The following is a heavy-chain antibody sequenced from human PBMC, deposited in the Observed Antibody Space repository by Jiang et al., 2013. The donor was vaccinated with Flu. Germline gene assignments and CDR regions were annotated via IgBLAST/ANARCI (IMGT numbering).Heavy chain of an antibody. CDR1: GGSISSGGFY. CDR3: ARIDYSGYDLHYYFGMDV. CDR2: IYHSGTT. D-gene: IGHD5-12*01. Sequence: GSGLVKPSQTLSLTCTVSGGSISSGGFYWSWIRQHPGKGLEWIGSIYHSGTTYYNPSLKSRFIISVDTSKNQFSLRLSSVTAADTAVYYCARIDYSGYDLHYYFGMDVWGQGTTGQRLL. V-gene: IGHV4-31*03. J-gene: IGHJ6*02.